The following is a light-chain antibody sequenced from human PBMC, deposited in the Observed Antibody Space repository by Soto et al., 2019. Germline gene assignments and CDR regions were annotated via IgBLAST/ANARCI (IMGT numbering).Light chain of an antibody. J-gene: IGKJ2*01. Sequence: ESVLTQSPGTLSLSPGERATLSCRASQSVSSSYLAWYQQKPGQAPRLLIYGASARATGIPDRFSGSGSGTDLTLSISRLEPDDFAVYYCQQYGSSPLYTFGQGTQREIK. CDR3: QQYGSSPLYT. CDR2: GAS. V-gene: IGKV3-20*01. CDR1: QSVSSSY.